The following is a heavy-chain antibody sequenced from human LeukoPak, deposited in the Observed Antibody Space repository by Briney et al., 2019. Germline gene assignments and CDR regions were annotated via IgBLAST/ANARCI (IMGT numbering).Heavy chain of an antibody. CDR1: GFTFSSYW. CDR2: INSDGSST. Sequence: GGSLRLSCAASGFTFSSYWMHWVRQAPGKGLVWVSRINSDGSSTSYADSVKGRFTISRDNAKNTMYPQMNSLRAEDTAVYYCARDVDGDFTSYFDYWGQGTLVTVSS. V-gene: IGHV3-74*01. D-gene: IGHD4-17*01. CDR3: ARDVDGDFTSYFDY. J-gene: IGHJ4*02.